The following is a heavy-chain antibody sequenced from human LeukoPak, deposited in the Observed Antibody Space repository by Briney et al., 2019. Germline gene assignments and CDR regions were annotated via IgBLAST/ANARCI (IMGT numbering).Heavy chain of an antibody. CDR3: ARPGFYGAPIDY. Sequence: SETLSLTCAVYGGSFSGYYWSWIRQPPGKGLEWIGEINHSGSTNYNPSLKSRATISVDTSKNQFSLKLSSVTAADTAVYYCARPGFYGAPIDYWGQGTLVTVSS. D-gene: IGHD4-17*01. J-gene: IGHJ4*02. V-gene: IGHV4-34*01. CDR1: GGSFSGYY. CDR2: INHSGST.